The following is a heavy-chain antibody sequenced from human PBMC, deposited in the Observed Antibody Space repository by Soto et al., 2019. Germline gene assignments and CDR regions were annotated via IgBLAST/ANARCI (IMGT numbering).Heavy chain of an antibody. CDR2: INPNSGGT. Sequence: ASVRVSCKASGYTFTGYYMHWVRQAPGKGLERMGWINPNSGGTNYAQKFQGRVTMTRDTSISTAYMELSRLRSDDTAVYHCAREGEDSSGWYGMDVWGQGTTVTVSS. V-gene: IGHV1-2*02. D-gene: IGHD6-19*01. J-gene: IGHJ6*02. CDR1: GYTFTGYY. CDR3: AREGEDSSGWYGMDV.